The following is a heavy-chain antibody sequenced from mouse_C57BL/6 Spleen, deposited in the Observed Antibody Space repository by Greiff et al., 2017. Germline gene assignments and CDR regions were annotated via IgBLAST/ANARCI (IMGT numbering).Heavy chain of an antibody. Sequence: EVQRVESGGGLVQPGGSLSLSCAASGFTFTDYYMSWVRQPPGKALEWLGFIRNKANGYTTEYSASVKGRFTISRNNSQSNLYLQMNALRADDSATYYCARYRGGGGLDWYFDVWGTGTTVTVSS. CDR1: GFTFTDYY. CDR3: ARYRGGGGLDWYFDV. J-gene: IGHJ1*03. V-gene: IGHV7-3*01. CDR2: IRNKANGYTT. D-gene: IGHD6-1*01.